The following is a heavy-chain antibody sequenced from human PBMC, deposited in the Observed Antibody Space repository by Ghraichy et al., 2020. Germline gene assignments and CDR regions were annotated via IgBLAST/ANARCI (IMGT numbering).Heavy chain of an antibody. V-gene: IGHV4-34*01. CDR2: INHSGST. J-gene: IGHJ6*02. D-gene: IGHD3-3*01. CDR3: ARGHVLRFLEWLRKYYYYYGMDV. CDR1: GGSFSGYY. Sequence: SETLSLTCAVYGGSFSGYYWSWIRQPPGKGLEWIGEINHSGSTNYNPSLKSRVTISVDTSKNQFSLKLSSVTAADTAVYYCARGHVLRFLEWLRKYYYYYGMDVWGQGTTVTVSS.